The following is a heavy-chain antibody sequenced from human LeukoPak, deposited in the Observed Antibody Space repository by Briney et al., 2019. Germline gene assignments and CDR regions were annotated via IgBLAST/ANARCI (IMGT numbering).Heavy chain of an antibody. CDR3: ARDRGYSSRWNFGKDYYMDV. J-gene: IGHJ6*03. D-gene: IGHD6-13*01. V-gene: IGHV3-33*01. CDR1: GFTFSTYG. CDR2: IWYDGSHA. Sequence: GGSLRLSCSASGFTFSTYGTNWVRQAPGKGLEWVAVIWYDGSHANYADAVKGRFTISRDNSKHTLYLQMNSPRAEDTAVYYCARDRGYSSRWNFGKDYYMDVWGKGTTVTVS.